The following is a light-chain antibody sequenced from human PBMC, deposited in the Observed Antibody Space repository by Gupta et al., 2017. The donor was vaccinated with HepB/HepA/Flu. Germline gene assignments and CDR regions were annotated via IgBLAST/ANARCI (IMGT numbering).Light chain of an antibody. Sequence: EIVLTQSPVTLSLSPGERSTLSCRASQSVSSNYLAWYQQKPGQTPRLLISGASSRATGIPDRFSGSGSGTDFTLTFSRLEPEDFAVYYCHHQYSSLLTFGQGTLMETK. J-gene: IGKJ5*01. CDR3: HHQYSSLLT. CDR2: GAS. CDR1: QSVSSNY. V-gene: IGKV3-20*01.